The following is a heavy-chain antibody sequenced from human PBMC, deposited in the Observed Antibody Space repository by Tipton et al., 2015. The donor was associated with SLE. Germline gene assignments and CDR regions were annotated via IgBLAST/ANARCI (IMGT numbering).Heavy chain of an antibody. V-gene: IGHV3-7*03. CDR2: IKYDGSEK. CDR1: GFSFSGSW. D-gene: IGHD3-9*01. CDR3: ARSLDIKLTGAFDK. Sequence: SLRLSCAASGFSFSGSWMTWVRQAPGKGLEGLGNIKYDGSEKYYADSVKGRFTISRDNTKNSLYLQMSGLKASDTATYYCARSLDIKLTGAFDKWGQGTLVTVSS. J-gene: IGHJ4*02.